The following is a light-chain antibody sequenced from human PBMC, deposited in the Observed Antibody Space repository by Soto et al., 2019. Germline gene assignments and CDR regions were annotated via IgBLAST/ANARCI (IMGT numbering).Light chain of an antibody. J-gene: IGLJ3*02. Sequence: SALTKPPSASGSPGQSVTISCTGTSSDVGGYNYVSWYQQHPGKAPKLMIYEVSKRPSGVPDRFSGSKSGNTASLTVSGLQAEDEADYYCNSYTGSDNWVFGGGTKLTVL. CDR2: EVS. V-gene: IGLV2-8*01. CDR1: SSDVGGYNY. CDR3: NSYTGSDNWV.